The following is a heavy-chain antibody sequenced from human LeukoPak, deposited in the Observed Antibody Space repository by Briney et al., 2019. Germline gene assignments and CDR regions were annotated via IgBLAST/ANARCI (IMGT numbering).Heavy chain of an antibody. Sequence: GGSLRLSCAASGFTFSSYAMSWVRQAPGKGLEWVSAISGSGGSTYYADSVKGRFTISRDNSKNTLYLQMNSLRAEDTAVYYCAKDLPVYSSSWYYFDYWGQGTLVTVSS. V-gene: IGHV3-23*01. D-gene: IGHD6-13*01. CDR1: GFTFSSYA. J-gene: IGHJ4*02. CDR2: ISGSGGST. CDR3: AKDLPVYSSSWYYFDY.